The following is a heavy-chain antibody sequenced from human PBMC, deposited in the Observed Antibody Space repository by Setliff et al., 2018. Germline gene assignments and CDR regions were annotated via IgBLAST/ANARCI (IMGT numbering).Heavy chain of an antibody. J-gene: IGHJ6*03. D-gene: IGHD3-10*01. V-gene: IGHV4-59*08. Sequence: PSETLSLTCTVSGGSFTTYYWSWIRQSPGKGLEWIGYIYYSGSTNYNPSLKSRVTISVDTSKNQFSLKLSSVTAADTAVYYCARHVGIRGRGYNYYYYYMDVWGKGTTVTVSS. CDR1: GGSFTTYY. CDR2: IYYSGST. CDR3: ARHVGIRGRGYNYYYYYMDV.